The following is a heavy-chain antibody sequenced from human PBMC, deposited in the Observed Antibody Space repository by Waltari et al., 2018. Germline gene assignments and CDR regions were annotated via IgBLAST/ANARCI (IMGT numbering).Heavy chain of an antibody. CDR1: GGSFSGYY. CDR3: ARGGRGTMGLGYYYYYMDV. V-gene: IGHV4-34*01. Sequence: QVQLQQWGAGLLKPSETLSLTCAVYGGSFSGYYWSWIRQPPGKGLEWIGEINHSGSTNYNPSVKSRVTISVETAKNQFSLKLIAVTAADTAVYYCARGGRGTMGLGYYYYYMDVWGKGTTVTVSS. CDR2: INHSGST. J-gene: IGHJ6*03. D-gene: IGHD3-10*01.